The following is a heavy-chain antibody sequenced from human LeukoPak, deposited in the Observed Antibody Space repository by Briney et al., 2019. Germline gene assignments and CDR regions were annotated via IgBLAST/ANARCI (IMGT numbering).Heavy chain of an antibody. CDR3: GGLVGRYSCGLYYYYFDY. CDR2: MYPSGTT. D-gene: IGHD1-26*01. CDR1: GFTVSSNY. J-gene: IGHJ4*02. Sequence: GSLRLSCAASGFTVSSNYMSWVRQPPGKGLEWIGEMYPSGTTHSNPSVKSRVTISIDKSQNQFFLNLSSVTAADPAVYYCGGLVGRYSCGLYYYYFDYWGQGTLVTVSS. V-gene: IGHV4-4*02.